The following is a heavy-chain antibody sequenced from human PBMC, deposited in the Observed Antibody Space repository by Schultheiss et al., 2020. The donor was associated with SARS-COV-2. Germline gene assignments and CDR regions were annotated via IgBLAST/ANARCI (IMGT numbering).Heavy chain of an antibody. D-gene: IGHD3-10*01. CDR3: ARAPMVRGVLFNFDY. Sequence: GESLKISCAAFGFTFSSYAMSWVRQAPGKGLEWVAIIWSAGRNDFYVDSVKGRFTVSRDNARNIVFLQMSSLRVAGTAVYYCARAPMVRGVLFNFDYWGQGALVTVSS. CDR1: GFTFSSYA. J-gene: IGHJ4*02. CDR2: IWSAGRND. V-gene: IGHV3-33*08.